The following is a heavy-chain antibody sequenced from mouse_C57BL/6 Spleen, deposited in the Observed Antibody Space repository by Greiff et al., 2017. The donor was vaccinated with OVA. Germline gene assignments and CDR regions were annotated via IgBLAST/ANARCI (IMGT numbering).Heavy chain of an antibody. CDR1: GYSFTGYY. CDR3: ASPHYYGSSYWAMDY. D-gene: IGHD1-1*01. V-gene: IGHV1-31*01. J-gene: IGHJ4*01. Sequence: EVQLQQSGPELVKPGASVKISCKASGYSFTGYYMHWVKQSHGNILDWIGYIYPYNGVSSYNQKFKGKATLTVDKSSSTAYMELRSLTSEDSAVYYCASPHYYGSSYWAMDYWGQGTSVTVSS. CDR2: IYPYNGVS.